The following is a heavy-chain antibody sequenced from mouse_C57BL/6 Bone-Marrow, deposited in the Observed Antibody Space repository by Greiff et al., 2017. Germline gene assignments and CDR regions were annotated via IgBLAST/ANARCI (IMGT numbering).Heavy chain of an antibody. CDR2: IDPSDSYT. D-gene: IGHD1-1*01. V-gene: IGHV1-69*01. CDR1: GYTFTSYW. Sequence: QVQLQQPGAELVMPGASVKLSCKASGYTFTSYWMHWVKQRPGQGLEWIGEIDPSDSYTNYNQKFKGKSTLTVDKSSSTAYMQLSSLTSEDSAVYDCEREERVHYYGSSYGFAYWGQGTLVTVSA. J-gene: IGHJ3*01. CDR3: EREERVHYYGSSYGFAY.